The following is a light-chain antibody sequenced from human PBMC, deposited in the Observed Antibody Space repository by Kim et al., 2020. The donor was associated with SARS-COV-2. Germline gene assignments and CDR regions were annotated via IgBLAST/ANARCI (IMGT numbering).Light chain of an antibody. CDR1: TAAVTMRHL. V-gene: IGLV7-46*01. J-gene: IGLJ3*02. CDR2: DIN. CDR3: LLFYRGVRV. Sequence: PGAAVTHPAGSRTAAVTMRHLPYWFPRTPGHAPRQLIFDINKKESRTPARFSGSLLGDKAALTLPGAQPEDEADYYCLLFYRGVRVFGGGTQLTVL.